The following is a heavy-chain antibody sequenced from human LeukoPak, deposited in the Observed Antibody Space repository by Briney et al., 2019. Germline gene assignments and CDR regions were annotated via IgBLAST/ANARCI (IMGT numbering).Heavy chain of an antibody. CDR2: IYYSGNT. CDR1: GGPVSSYY. CDR3: ARVRLSGTYLDAFDI. J-gene: IGHJ3*02. V-gene: IGHV4-59*02. D-gene: IGHD1-26*01. Sequence: PSETLSLTCTVSGGPVSSYYWSWIRQPPGKGLEWIGYIYYSGNTNYNPSLKSRVTISVDTSKNQFSLKLNSITTADTAVYYCARVRLSGTYLDAFDIWGQGTMVTVSS.